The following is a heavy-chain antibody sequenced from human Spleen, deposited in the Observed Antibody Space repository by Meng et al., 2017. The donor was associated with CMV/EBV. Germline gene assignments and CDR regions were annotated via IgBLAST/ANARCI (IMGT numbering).Heavy chain of an antibody. CDR2: ISSSSSYI. Sequence: EVQLVESGGXLVKPGGSLXLSCSASGFTFSSYSMNWVRQAPGKGLEWVSSISSSSSYIYYADSVKGRFTISRDNAKNSLYLQMNSLRAEDTAVYYCARGDYSSGYSPLRYWGQGTLVTVSS. CDR3: ARGDYSSGYSPLRY. CDR1: GFTFSSYS. J-gene: IGHJ4*02. V-gene: IGHV3-21*01. D-gene: IGHD3-22*01.